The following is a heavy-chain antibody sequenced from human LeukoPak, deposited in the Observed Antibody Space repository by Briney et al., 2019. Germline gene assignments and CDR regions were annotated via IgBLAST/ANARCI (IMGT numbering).Heavy chain of an antibody. V-gene: IGHV3-30-3*01. Sequence: TGGSLRLSCAASGFTFSSYAMHWVRQAPGKGLEWVAVISYDGSNKYYADSVKGRFTISRDNSKNTLYLQMNSLRAEDTAVYHCARGQNYYYDSSGYYSPPFDIWGQGTMVTVSS. CDR1: GFTFSSYA. CDR2: ISYDGSNK. CDR3: ARGQNYYYDSSGYYSPPFDI. J-gene: IGHJ3*02. D-gene: IGHD3-22*01.